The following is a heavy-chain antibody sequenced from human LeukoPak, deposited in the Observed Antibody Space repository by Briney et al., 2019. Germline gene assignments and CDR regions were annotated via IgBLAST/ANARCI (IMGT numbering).Heavy chain of an antibody. CDR1: GLTFSTYA. CDR2: ISSSSSYI. J-gene: IGHJ3*02. CDR3: ARHDTHSDTSGSFYDAFDI. V-gene: IGHV3-21*01. Sequence: GGSLRLSCAASGLTFSTYAMNWVRQAPGKGLEWVSSISSSSSYIYHADSVKGRFTISQDSAKNSLYRQMNRLRVEDTAVYYCARHDTHSDTSGSFYDAFDIWGQGTMVTVSS. D-gene: IGHD3-22*01.